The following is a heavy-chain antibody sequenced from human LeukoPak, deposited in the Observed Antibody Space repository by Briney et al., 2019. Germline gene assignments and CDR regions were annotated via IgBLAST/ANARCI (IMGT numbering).Heavy chain of an antibody. CDR1: GYTFTTYG. V-gene: IGHV1-18*01. D-gene: IGHD4/OR15-4a*01. CDR2: ISTYNGHT. J-gene: IGHJ4*02. Sequence: ASVKVSCKASGYTFTTYGISWVRQAPGQGLEWMGWISTYNGHTGYAQKLQGRVTMTTDTSTSTAYMELGSLTSDDTAVYYCARDTNYIRDYWGQGTLVTVSS. CDR3: ARDTNYIRDY.